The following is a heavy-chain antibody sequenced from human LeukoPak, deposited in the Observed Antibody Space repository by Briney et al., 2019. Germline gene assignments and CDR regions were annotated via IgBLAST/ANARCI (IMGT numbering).Heavy chain of an antibody. CDR2: ISAYNGNT. CDR1: GYTFTSYG. J-gene: IGHJ1*01. CDR3: ARDTDDSSGYYSGFQH. D-gene: IGHD3-22*01. V-gene: IGHV1-18*01. Sequence: ASVKVSCKASGYTFTSYGISWVRQAPGQGLEWMGWISAYNGNTNYAQKLQGRVTMTTDTSTSTAYMELRSLRSDDTAVYYCARDTDDSSGYYSGFQHWGQGTLVTVSS.